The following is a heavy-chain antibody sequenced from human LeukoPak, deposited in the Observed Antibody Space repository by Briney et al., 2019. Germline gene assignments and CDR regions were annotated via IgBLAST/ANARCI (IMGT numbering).Heavy chain of an antibody. CDR3: ARSPYYYDSSGYLYFDY. CDR1: GGTFSSYA. CDR2: IIPIFGTA. V-gene: IGHV1-69*13. J-gene: IGHJ4*02. Sequence: ASVKVSCKASGGTFSSYAISWVRQAPGQGLEWMGGIIPIFGTANYAQKFQGRVTITADESTSTAYMELSSLRSEDTAVYHCARSPYYYDSSGYLYFDYWGQGTLVTVSS. D-gene: IGHD3-22*01.